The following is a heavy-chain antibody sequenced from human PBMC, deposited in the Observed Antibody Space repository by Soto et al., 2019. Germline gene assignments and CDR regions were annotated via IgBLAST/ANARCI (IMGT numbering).Heavy chain of an antibody. CDR1: GGSISSGGYY. CDR2: IYYSGST. Sequence: QVQLQESGPGLVKPSQTLSLTCTVSGGSISSGGYYWSWIRQHPGKGLEWIGYIYYSGSTYYNPSLKSRVTISVNTSKNQFTLKLSSVTATDTAVYYFARDIPTGAAMGIDYWGQGTLVNVSS. V-gene: IGHV4-31*03. J-gene: IGHJ4*02. CDR3: ARDIPTGAAMGIDY. D-gene: IGHD6-25*01.